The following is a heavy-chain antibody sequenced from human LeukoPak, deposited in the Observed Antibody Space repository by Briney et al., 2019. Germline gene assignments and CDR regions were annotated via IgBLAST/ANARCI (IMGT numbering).Heavy chain of an antibody. D-gene: IGHD4-17*01. CDR3: ARDNGDYAMPQPRDANWYFDL. CDR1: GGSISSSNW. Sequence: KSSGTLSLTCAVSGGSISSSNWWSWVRQPPGKGLEWIGEIYHSGSTNYNPSLKSRVTISVDKSKNQFSLKLSSVTAADTAVYYCARDNGDYAMPQPRDANWYFDLWGRGTLVTVSS. V-gene: IGHV4-4*02. CDR2: IYHSGST. J-gene: IGHJ2*01.